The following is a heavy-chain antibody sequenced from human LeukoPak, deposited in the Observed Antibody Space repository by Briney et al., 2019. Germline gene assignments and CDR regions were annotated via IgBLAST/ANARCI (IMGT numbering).Heavy chain of an antibody. V-gene: IGHV4-34*01. CDR3: ARIRYAHQGFDP. CDR2: IYYSGST. J-gene: IGHJ5*02. Sequence: SETLSLTCAVYGGSFSGYYWSWIRQPPGKGLEWIGSIYYSGSTYYNPSLKSRVTISVDTSKNQFSLKLTSVTAADTAVYYCARIRYAHQGFDPWGQGTLVTVSS. CDR1: GGSFSGYY. D-gene: IGHD3-9*01.